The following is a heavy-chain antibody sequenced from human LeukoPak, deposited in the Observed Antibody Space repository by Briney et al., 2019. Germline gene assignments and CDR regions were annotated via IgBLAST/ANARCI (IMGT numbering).Heavy chain of an antibody. CDR1: GYSIGSGYY. D-gene: IGHD3-22*01. V-gene: IGHV4-38-2*01. Sequence: KPSQTLSLTCAVSGYSIGSGYYGFGSRQPPGRGLEWIGSVYHTGSTYYHPSLKSRLHISLDTSKTQFSLRLTSVTAADTALYYCASHYYASSGSLFDSWGRGSLVTVSS. CDR2: VYHTGST. J-gene: IGHJ4*02. CDR3: ASHYYASSGSLFDS.